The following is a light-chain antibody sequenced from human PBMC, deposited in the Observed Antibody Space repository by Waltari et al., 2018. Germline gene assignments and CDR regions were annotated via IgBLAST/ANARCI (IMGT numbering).Light chain of an antibody. Sequence: QSTLTQPASVSGSRGQTITISCTGTSSDIGGYDFVSWYQQFPGKAPKLVIYDVKNRPSGGSDRFSGCKSGNTASLTISGLQPEDEAEYYCSSYTSTNTHVVFGGGTKLTVL. V-gene: IGLV2-14*03. J-gene: IGLJ2*01. CDR2: DVK. CDR1: SSDIGGYDF. CDR3: SSYTSTNTHVV.